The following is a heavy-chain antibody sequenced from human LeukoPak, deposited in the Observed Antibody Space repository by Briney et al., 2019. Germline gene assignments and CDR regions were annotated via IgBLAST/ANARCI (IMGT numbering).Heavy chain of an antibody. V-gene: IGHV4-38-2*01. CDR3: ARHVGYCSTTRCYSFDY. CDR1: GFTFSSYA. J-gene: IGHJ4*02. Sequence: GSLRLSCAASGFTFSSYAMSWVRQPPGKGPEWLGSIYHGGTTFYNPSLQSRVTISLDKSKNQFSLRLSSVTAADTALYFCARHVGYCSTTRCYSFDYWGQGSLVTVSS. D-gene: IGHD2-2*01. CDR2: IYHGGTT.